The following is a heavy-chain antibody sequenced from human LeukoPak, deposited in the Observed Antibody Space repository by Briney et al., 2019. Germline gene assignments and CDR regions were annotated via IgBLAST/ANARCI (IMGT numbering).Heavy chain of an antibody. CDR3: ARDQGYCGGDCPSTDAFDI. J-gene: IGHJ3*02. CDR2: ISSSSTI. D-gene: IGHD2-21*01. Sequence: PGGSLRLSCAASGFTFSSYSMNWVRQAPGKGLEWVSYISSSSTIYYADSVKGRFTISRDNAKNSLYLQMNSLRAEDTAVYYCARDQGYCGGDCPSTDAFDIWGQGTMVTVSS. CDR1: GFTFSSYS. V-gene: IGHV3-48*01.